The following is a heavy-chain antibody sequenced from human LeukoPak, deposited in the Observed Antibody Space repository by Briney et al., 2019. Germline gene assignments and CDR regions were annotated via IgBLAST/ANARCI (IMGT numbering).Heavy chain of an antibody. Sequence: GGSLRLSCEASGFPFSDYWMHWVRQAPGKGLVWVSLINSDSRDIKYVASVKGRFTISRDNAKNTLYLHMNNLRAEDTAVYYCARGKAGDDTNWFSDLWGRGTLVTVSS. CDR1: GFPFSDYW. J-gene: IGHJ2*01. CDR3: ARGKAGDDTNWFSDL. D-gene: IGHD3-10*01. CDR2: INSDSRDI. V-gene: IGHV3-74*01.